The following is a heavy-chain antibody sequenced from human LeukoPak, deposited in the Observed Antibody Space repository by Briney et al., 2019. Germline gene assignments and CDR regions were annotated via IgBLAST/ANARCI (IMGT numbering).Heavy chain of an antibody. CDR1: GHTFTGYY. CDR2: INPNSGGT. D-gene: IGHD2-21*01. V-gene: IGHV1-2*02. J-gene: IGHJ4*02. CDR3: ARVYHNCGGDCYPYFDY. Sequence: ASVKVSCKASGHTFTGYYMHWVRQAPGQGLEWMGWINPNSGGTNYAQKFQGRVTMTRDTSISTAYMELSRLRSDDTAVYYCARVYHNCGGDCYPYFDYWGQGTLVTVSS.